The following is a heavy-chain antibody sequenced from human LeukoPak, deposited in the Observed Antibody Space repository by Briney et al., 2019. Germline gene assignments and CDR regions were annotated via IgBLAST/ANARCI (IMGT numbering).Heavy chain of an antibody. CDR1: GFIFSSYA. V-gene: IGHV3-23*01. Sequence: AGGSLRLSCTASGFIFSSYAMTWVRQAPGKDLEWVSGISTTGGNTYYADSVKGRFTISRDNSKNTLYLQMNSLRAEDTAVYYCARARHRQWLVNYWGQGTLVTVSS. J-gene: IGHJ4*02. CDR2: ISTTGGNT. CDR3: ARARHRQWLVNY. D-gene: IGHD6-19*01.